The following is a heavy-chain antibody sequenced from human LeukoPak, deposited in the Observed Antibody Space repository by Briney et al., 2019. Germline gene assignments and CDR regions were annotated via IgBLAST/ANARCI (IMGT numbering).Heavy chain of an antibody. CDR2: ISSSSSYI. Sequence: PGGSLRLSCAASGFTFSSYAMSWVRQAPGKGLEWVSSISSSSSYIYYADSVKGRFTISRDNAKNSLYLQMNSLRAEDTAVYYCARDSQHGSGNYWGQGTLVTVSS. D-gene: IGHD3-10*01. CDR1: GFTFSSYA. CDR3: ARDSQHGSGNY. V-gene: IGHV3-21*01. J-gene: IGHJ4*02.